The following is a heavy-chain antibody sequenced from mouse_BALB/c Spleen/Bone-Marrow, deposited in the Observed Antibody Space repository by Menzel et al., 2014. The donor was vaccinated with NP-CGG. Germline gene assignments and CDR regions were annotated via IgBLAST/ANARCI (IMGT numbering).Heavy chain of an antibody. CDR2: INPSNGRS. D-gene: IGHD2-1*01. CDR1: GYTFTSHW. J-gene: IGHJ4*01. CDR3: ARRGNYGAMDS. V-gene: IGHV1S81*02. Sequence: VQLQQSGAELVKLGASVKLSCKASGYTFTSHWMHWVKQRPGQGLEWIGEINPSNGRSNYNEKFKSKATLTVDKSSSTAYMQLSSLTSEDSAVYYCARRGNYGAMDSWGQGSSVTVSS.